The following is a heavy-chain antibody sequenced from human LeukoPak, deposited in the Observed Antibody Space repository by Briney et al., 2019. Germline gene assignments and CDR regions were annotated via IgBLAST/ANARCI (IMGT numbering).Heavy chain of an antibody. V-gene: IGHV4-31*03. CDR3: ASGFSSSTFDY. Sequence: KTSETLSLTCTVSGCSISSGGYYWRWLGQHPGKGLEWIGYNYYSGSTYYNPSLKSRVTISVDTSKNQFSLKLSSVTAADTAVYYCASGFSSSTFDYWGQGTLVTVSS. J-gene: IGHJ4*02. D-gene: IGHD6-13*01. CDR1: GCSISSGGYY. CDR2: NYYSGST.